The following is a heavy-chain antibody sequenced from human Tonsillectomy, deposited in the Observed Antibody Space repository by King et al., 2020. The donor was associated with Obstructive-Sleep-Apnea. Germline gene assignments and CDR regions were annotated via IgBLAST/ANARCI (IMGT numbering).Heavy chain of an antibody. CDR3: ATVAVSTAIFYFDY. J-gene: IGHJ4*02. D-gene: IGHD3-3*01. CDR1: GDTFTGYH. Sequence: QLVQSGAEVMKPGASVKVSCMASGDTFTGYHMHCVRQAPGQGLDWVGWINPKSGGTTYAQKFQGRVALTRATSISPTYMGLSSLRSDDTAVYYCATVAVSTAIFYFDYWGQGIMVTVSS. CDR2: INPKSGGT. V-gene: IGHV1-2*02.